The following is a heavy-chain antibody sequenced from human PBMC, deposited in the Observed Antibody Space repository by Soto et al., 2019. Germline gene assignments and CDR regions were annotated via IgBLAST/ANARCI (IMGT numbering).Heavy chain of an antibody. J-gene: IGHJ4*02. V-gene: IGHV4-59*08. CDR2: MDYCGNT. Sequence: ASETLSLTCSVSGVSISSYYWSLIRQPPGKGLEWIAYMDYCGNTYYNPSLKSRVTMSRDTSKNHLSLRLSSVTAADRAIYYCATHYSDWAFDNWGQGTLVTVSS. D-gene: IGHD1-26*01. CDR1: GVSISSYY. CDR3: ATHYSDWAFDN.